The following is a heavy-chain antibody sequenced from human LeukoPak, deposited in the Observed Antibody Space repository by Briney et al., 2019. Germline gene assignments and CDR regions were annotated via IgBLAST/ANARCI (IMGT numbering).Heavy chain of an antibody. CDR3: ARDMQLST. CDR1: GFPFSGSA. V-gene: IGHV3-23*01. D-gene: IGHD3-16*02. Sequence: PGGSLRLSCAASGFPFSGSATSWGRQAPGEGLEWVSLISYSGANSYYTDSVRGRFTISRDNSKDTLFLQMNSLRAEDTAIYYCARDMQLSTWGLGTMVTVSS. CDR2: ISYSGANS. J-gene: IGHJ3*01.